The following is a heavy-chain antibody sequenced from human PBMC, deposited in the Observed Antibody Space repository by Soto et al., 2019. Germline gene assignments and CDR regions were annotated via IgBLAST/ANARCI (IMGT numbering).Heavy chain of an antibody. Sequence: KNLWASVKVSCKASGGTFSSYAISWVRQAPGQGLEWMGGIIPIFGTANYAQKFQGRVTITADESTSTAYMELSSLRSEDTAVYYCARASYFRASRYDYWGQGTLVTVSS. CDR3: ARASYFRASRYDY. J-gene: IGHJ4*02. D-gene: IGHD1-26*01. CDR1: GGTFSSYA. V-gene: IGHV1-69*13. CDR2: IIPIFGTA.